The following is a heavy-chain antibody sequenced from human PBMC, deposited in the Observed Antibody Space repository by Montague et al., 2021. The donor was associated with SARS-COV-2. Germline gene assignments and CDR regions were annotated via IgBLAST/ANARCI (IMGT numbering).Heavy chain of an antibody. CDR2: INHSGST. D-gene: IGHD6-19*01. V-gene: IGHV4-34*01. CDR3: ARGSRQWLVRPPHYYYFDY. CDR1: GGSFSGYY. Sequence: ETLSLTCAVYGGSFSGYYWSWIRQPPGKGPEWIGEINHSGSTNYNPSLKSRVTISVDTSKNQFSLKLSSVTAADTAVYYCARGSRQWLVRPPHYYYFDYWGQGTLVTVSS. J-gene: IGHJ4*02.